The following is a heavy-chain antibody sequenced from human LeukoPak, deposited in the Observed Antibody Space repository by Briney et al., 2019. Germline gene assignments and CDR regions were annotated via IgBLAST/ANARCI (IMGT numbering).Heavy chain of an antibody. V-gene: IGHV1-2*02. CDR3: ARALRYFDWYSYYFDY. CDR2: INPNSGGT. CDR1: GYTFTGYY. Sequence: EASVKVSCKASGYTFTGYYMRWVRQAPGQGLEWMGWINPNSGGTNYAQKFQGRVTMTRDTSISTAYMELSRLRSDDTAVYYCARALRYFDWYSYYFDYWGQGTLVTVSS. J-gene: IGHJ4*02. D-gene: IGHD3-9*01.